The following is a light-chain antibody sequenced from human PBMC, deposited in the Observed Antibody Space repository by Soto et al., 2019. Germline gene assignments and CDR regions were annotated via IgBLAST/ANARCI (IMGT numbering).Light chain of an antibody. V-gene: IGKV3-15*01. CDR1: QSVSSN. CDR3: QQYNNWPPLT. CDR2: GAS. J-gene: IGKJ4*01. Sequence: EIVMTQSPATLSVSPGERATLSCRASQSVSSNLAWYQQKPGQAPRLLIYGASTMATGIPARFSGSGSGTEFTLTISSLQSEDCAVYYCQQYNNWPPLTFGGGTKVEIK.